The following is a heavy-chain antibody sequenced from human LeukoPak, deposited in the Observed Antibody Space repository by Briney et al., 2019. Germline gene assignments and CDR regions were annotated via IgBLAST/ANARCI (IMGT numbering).Heavy chain of an antibody. V-gene: IGHV3-30*18. CDR3: AKDPWEYNDSSGYYLD. J-gene: IGHJ4*02. D-gene: IGHD3-22*01. CDR2: ISYDGSNK. Sequence: PGGSLRLSCAASGFTFSSYGMHWVRQAPGKGLEWVAVISYDGSNKYYADSVKGRFTISRDNSKNTLYLQMNSLRAEDTAVYYCAKDPWEYNDSSGYYLDWGQGTLVTVSS. CDR1: GFTFSSYG.